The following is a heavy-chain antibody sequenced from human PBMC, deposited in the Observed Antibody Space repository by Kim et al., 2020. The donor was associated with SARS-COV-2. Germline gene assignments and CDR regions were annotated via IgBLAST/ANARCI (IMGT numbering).Heavy chain of an antibody. CDR2: IIPIFGTA. Sequence: SVKVSCKASGGTFSSYAISWVRQAPGQGLEWMGGIIPIFGTANYAQKFQGRVTITADESTSTAYMELSSLRSEDTAVYYCARWGENADYYDSSGPDAFDIWGQGTMVTVSS. J-gene: IGHJ3*02. V-gene: IGHV1-69*13. CDR3: ARWGENADYYDSSGPDAFDI. D-gene: IGHD3-22*01. CDR1: GGTFSSYA.